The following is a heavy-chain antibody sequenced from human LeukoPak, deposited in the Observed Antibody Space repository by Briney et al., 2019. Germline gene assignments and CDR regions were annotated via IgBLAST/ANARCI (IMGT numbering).Heavy chain of an antibody. Sequence: GASVKVSCKASGYTFTGYYMHWVRQAPGQGLEWMGWINPNSGGTNYAQKFQGRVTMTRDTSISTACMELSRLRSDDTAVYYCARAVIGRIVVVPAASNWFDPWGQGTLVTVSS. J-gene: IGHJ5*02. V-gene: IGHV1-2*02. CDR1: GYTFTGYY. CDR2: INPNSGGT. CDR3: ARAVIGRIVVVPAASNWFDP. D-gene: IGHD2-2*01.